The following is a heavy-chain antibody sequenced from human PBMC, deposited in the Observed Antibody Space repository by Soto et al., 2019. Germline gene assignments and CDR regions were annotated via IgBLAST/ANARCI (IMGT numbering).Heavy chain of an antibody. J-gene: IGHJ6*02. V-gene: IGHV3-48*03. Sequence: PGGFLRLSCAASGFAFGFYELSWVRQAPGKGLEWLSYISTSGDTKYYADSVKGRFTISRDNARNSLFLQMNSLRVEDTAVYYCARDGYGDPYFYYGLDVWGQGTTVTVSS. CDR3: ARDGYGDPYFYYGLDV. CDR2: ISTSGDTK. CDR1: GFAFGFYE. D-gene: IGHD4-17*01.